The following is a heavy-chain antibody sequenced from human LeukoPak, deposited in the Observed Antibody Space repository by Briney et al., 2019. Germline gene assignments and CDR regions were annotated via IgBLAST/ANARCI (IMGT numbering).Heavy chain of an antibody. V-gene: IGHV4-59*01. CDR2: IYYSGST. J-gene: IGHJ4*02. CDR1: GGSISSYY. CDR3: ARGNYGSGSYKNPFDY. D-gene: IGHD3-10*01. Sequence: SETLSLTCTVSGGSISSYYWSWIRQPPGKGLEWIGYIYYSGSTNYNPSLKSRVTISVDTSKNQFSLKLSSVTAADTAVYYCARGNYGSGSYKNPFDYGGQGTLVTVSS.